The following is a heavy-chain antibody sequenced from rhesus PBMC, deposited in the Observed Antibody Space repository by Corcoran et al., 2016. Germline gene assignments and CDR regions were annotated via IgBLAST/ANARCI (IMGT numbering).Heavy chain of an antibody. CDR3: ARDGYYYSGTYPLDY. J-gene: IGHJ4*01. CDR2: IYGSSTST. V-gene: IGHV4S10*01. D-gene: IGHD3-16*01. Sequence: QVQLQESGPGVVKPSETLSLTCAVSGGSISDSYRWSWIRQPPGKGLEWIGYIYGSSTSTNYNPSLKSRVTMSKDTSKNQFYLKLISVTAADTAVYYCARDGYYYSGTYPLDYWGQGVLVTVSS. CDR1: GGSISDSYR.